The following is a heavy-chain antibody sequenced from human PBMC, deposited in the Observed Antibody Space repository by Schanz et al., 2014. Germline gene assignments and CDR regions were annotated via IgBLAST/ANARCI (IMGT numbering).Heavy chain of an antibody. V-gene: IGHV3-23*04. CDR2: ISGSGGST. CDR3: ARDFHGYGPHLDY. Sequence: EVHLVESGGGLVQPGGSLRLSCATSGLTFTSAWMSWVRQAPGKGLEWVSAISGSGGSTYYADSVKGRFTISRDNSKNTLYLQMNSLRAEDTAVYYCARDFHGYGPHLDYWGQGSLVTVSS. D-gene: IGHD5-12*01. J-gene: IGHJ4*02. CDR1: GLTFTSAW.